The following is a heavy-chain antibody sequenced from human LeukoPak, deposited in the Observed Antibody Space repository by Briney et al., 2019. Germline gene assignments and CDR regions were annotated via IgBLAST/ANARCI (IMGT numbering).Heavy chain of an antibody. D-gene: IGHD3-22*01. Sequence: ASVKVSCKASGGTFSSYAISWVRQAPGQGLEWMGWISAYNGNTNYAQKVQGRVTMTTDTSTSTAYMELRSLRSDDTAVYYCARDFVRFYYDSSGYYYGAGAFDIWGQGTTVTVSS. J-gene: IGHJ3*02. CDR1: GGTFSSYA. V-gene: IGHV1-18*01. CDR3: ARDFVRFYYDSSGYYYGAGAFDI. CDR2: ISAYNGNT.